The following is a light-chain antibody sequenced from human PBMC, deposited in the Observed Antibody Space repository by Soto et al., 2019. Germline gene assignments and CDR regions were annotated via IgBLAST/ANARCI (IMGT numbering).Light chain of an antibody. CDR1: QGINRF. CDR3: QQLKSNLIT. J-gene: IGKJ5*01. Sequence: DIQLTQSPSFLSASVGDRVTITCRASQGINRFLAWYQQKPGKAPKLLIYAASTLQSGVPSRFSGSGSGTEFTLTISSLQPEDFATYDGQQLKSNLITFGQGTRLEIK. V-gene: IGKV1-9*01. CDR2: AAS.